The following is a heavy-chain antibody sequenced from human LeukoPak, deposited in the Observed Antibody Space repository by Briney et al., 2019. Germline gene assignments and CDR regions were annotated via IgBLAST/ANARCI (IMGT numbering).Heavy chain of an antibody. CDR2: IYYSEST. Sequence: SETLSLTCTVSGGSISSSGYYWGSIRQTPGKGLGRVGSIYYSESTYYNPSLKRRVTISVNTSKNQFSLKLSSVSAADTAVYYCASLGVLWYSSSQNWFDPWGQGTLVTVSS. D-gene: IGHD6-13*01. CDR3: ASLGVLWYSSSQNWFDP. J-gene: IGHJ5*02. CDR1: GGSISSSGYY. V-gene: IGHV4-39*01.